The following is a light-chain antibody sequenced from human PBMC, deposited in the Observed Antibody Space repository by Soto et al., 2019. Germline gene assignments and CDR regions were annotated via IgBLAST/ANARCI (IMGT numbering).Light chain of an antibody. CDR1: QSISSN. J-gene: IGKJ2*01. CDR3: QQYNKWPPYT. Sequence: EIVMTQSPANLSVSPGERATLSCRASQSISSNLAWYQQKPGQGPRLLIYGASTRATGIPARFSCSGSGTEFTLTISSLQSEDFAVYYCQQYNKWPPYTFGQGTKLEIK. V-gene: IGKV3-15*01. CDR2: GAS.